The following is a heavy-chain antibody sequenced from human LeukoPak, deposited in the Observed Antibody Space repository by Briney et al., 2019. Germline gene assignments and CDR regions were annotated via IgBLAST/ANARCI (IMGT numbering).Heavy chain of an antibody. V-gene: IGHV3-30*02. CDR2: IRYDGSNK. J-gene: IGHJ4*02. Sequence: PGGSLRLSCAASGFTFSSYGMHWVRQAPGKGLEWVAFIRYDGSNKYYADSVKGRFTISRDNSKNTLYLQTNSLRAEDTAVYYCAKVGINQLLCDYWGQGTLVTVSS. D-gene: IGHD2-2*01. CDR3: AKVGINQLLCDY. CDR1: GFTFSSYG.